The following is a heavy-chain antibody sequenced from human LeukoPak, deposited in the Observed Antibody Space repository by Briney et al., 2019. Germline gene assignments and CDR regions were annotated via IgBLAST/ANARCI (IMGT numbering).Heavy chain of an antibody. CDR1: AGSISSGDYY. V-gene: IGHV4-61*02. Sequence: PSETLSLTCTVSAGSISSGDYYWSSIRQPAGKGLEWIGRIYSPGTNYNYNPSLKSRVTISIDTSKNQFSLKLTSVTAADTAVYYCARGIGTSYDSSRDAFDMWGQGTMVTVSS. CDR3: ARGIGTSYDSSRDAFDM. CDR2: IYSPGTN. J-gene: IGHJ3*02. D-gene: IGHD3-22*01.